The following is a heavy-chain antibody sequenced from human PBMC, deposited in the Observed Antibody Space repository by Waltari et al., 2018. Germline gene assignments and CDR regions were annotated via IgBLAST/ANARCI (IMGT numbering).Heavy chain of an antibody. CDR3: ASVPETVTTRNTKYFQH. Sequence: QVQLVQSGAEVKKPGSSVKVSCKASGGTFSSSAISWVRQAPGQGLEWMGGTIPSVGTANYAQKFQGRVTITADKSTGTAYMELSSLRAEDTAVYYCASVPETVTTRNTKYFQHWGQGTLVTVSS. CDR2: TIPSVGTA. D-gene: IGHD4-17*01. J-gene: IGHJ1*01. V-gene: IGHV1-69*14. CDR1: GGTFSSSA.